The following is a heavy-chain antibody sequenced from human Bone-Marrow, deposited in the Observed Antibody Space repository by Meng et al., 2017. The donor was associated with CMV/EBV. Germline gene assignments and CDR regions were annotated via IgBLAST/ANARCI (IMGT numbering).Heavy chain of an antibody. J-gene: IGHJ4*02. CDR1: GYNFTGYY. CDR2: INPNSGGT. CDR3: AREAMRAYYFDY. D-gene: IGHD3-16*01. Sequence: ASVKVSCKASGYNFTGYYIHWVRQAPGQGLEWMGWINPNSGGTNYAQKFQGRVTMTGDTSITTAYMELSRLRSDDMAVYYCAREAMRAYYFDYWGQGTLVTFSS. V-gene: IGHV1-2*02.